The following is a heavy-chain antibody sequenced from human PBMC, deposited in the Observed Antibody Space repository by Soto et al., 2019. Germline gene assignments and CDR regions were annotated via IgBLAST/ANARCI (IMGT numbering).Heavy chain of an antibody. CDR3: ATRIAVAGDNYYGMDV. J-gene: IGHJ6*02. CDR2: IDPSDSYT. Sequence: EVQLVQSGAEVKKPGESLRISCKGSGYSFTSYWISWVRQMPGKGLEWMGRIDPSDSYTNYSPSFQGHVTISADKSISTAYLQWSSLKASDTAMYYCATRIAVAGDNYYGMDVWGQGTTVTVSS. D-gene: IGHD6-19*01. CDR1: GYSFTSYW. V-gene: IGHV5-10-1*03.